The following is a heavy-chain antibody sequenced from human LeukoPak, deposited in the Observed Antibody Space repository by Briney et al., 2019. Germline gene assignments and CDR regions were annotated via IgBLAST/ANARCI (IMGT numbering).Heavy chain of an antibody. J-gene: IGHJ4*02. CDR1: GYTFTGYY. V-gene: IGHV1-2*02. D-gene: IGHD3-22*01. CDR3: ARDLDYYYSSGLYLKDY. Sequence: ASVKVSCKASGYTFTGYYMHWVRQAPGQGLEWMGWINPNSGGTNYAQKFQGRVTMTRDTSISTAYMDLSRLRYDDTAVYYCARDLDYYYSSGLYLKDYWGQGTLVTVSS. CDR2: INPNSGGT.